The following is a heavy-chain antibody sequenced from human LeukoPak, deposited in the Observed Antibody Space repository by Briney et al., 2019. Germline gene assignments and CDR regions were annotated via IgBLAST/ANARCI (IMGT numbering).Heavy chain of an antibody. V-gene: IGHV3-7*01. CDR2: IKQDGSEK. Sequence: GGSLRLSCAASGFTFSSYWMSWVRQAPGKGLEWVANIKQDGSEKYYVDSVKGRFTISRDNPGNSVYLQMNSLRAEDTAVYYCARDWDNYYDSSGYYPLDAFDIWGQGTMVTVSS. CDR1: GFTFSSYW. J-gene: IGHJ3*02. CDR3: ARDWDNYYDSSGYYPLDAFDI. D-gene: IGHD3-22*01.